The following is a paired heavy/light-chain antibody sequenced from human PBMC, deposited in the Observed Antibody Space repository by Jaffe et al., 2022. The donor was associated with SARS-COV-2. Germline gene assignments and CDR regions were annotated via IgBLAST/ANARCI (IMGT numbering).Heavy chain of an antibody. V-gene: IGHV4-34*01. CDR2: IDQGGSA. J-gene: IGHJ6*02. CDR1: GGSFSGYS. CDR3: AREPRTARERRRHSSYYGLDF. D-gene: IGHD6-6*01. Sequence: QVQLQQWGAGLLKPSETLSLTCAIYGGSFSGYSWNWIRQPPGKGLEWIGEIDQGGSANYNPSLKSRVTVSIDMSKNQLSLRLTSVTAADTAVYYCAREPRTARERRRHSSYYGLDFWGQGTTVTVSS.
Light chain of an antibody. V-gene: IGLV2-14*03. J-gene: IGLJ3*02. CDR2: DVS. Sequence: QSALTQPASVSGSPGQSVTISCTGTSRDVGGYNYVSWYQHHPGEAPKLIIYDVSFRPSGVSSRFSGSKSGNTASLTISGLQAEDEADYYCSSHTSGSTLRVFGGGTKLTVL. CDR1: SRDVGGYNY. CDR3: SSHTSGSTLRV.